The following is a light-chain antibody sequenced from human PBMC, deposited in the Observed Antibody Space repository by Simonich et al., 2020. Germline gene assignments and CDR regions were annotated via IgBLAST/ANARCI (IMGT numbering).Light chain of an antibody. CDR3: SSYAGSSTVV. CDR2: DVS. Sequence: QSALTQPASVSGSPGQSITISCTGTSSDVGGYNYVSWYQQHPGKAPKLMIYDVSQRPSGVSNRFSGSKSGNTASLTISGLQAEDEADYYCSSYAGSSTVVFGGGTKLTVL. J-gene: IGLJ2*01. V-gene: IGLV2-14*01. CDR1: SSDVGGYNY.